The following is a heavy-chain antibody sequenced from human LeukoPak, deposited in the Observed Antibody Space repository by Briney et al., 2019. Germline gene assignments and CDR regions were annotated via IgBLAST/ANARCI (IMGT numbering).Heavy chain of an antibody. J-gene: IGHJ4*02. CDR1: GFSFTNYS. D-gene: IGHD2-21*01. CDR2: ISSSSSYI. V-gene: IGHV3-21*04. Sequence: KPGGSLRLSCAASGFSFTNYSMNWVRQAPGKGLEWVSSISSSSSYIYYADSVKGRFTISRDNTKNALYLQMNSLRAEDTALYYCARAFKYSMSGYYFDYWGQGTLVTVSS. CDR3: ARAFKYSMSGYYFDY.